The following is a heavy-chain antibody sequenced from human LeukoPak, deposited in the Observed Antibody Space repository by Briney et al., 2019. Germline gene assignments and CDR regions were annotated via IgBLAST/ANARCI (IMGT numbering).Heavy chain of an antibody. CDR3: ARETSSGYYTTHVDY. Sequence: KTSGTLSLTCAVSGGSISSSNWWSWVRQPPGKGLEWIGEIYHSGSTNYNPSLKSRVTISVDTSKNQFSLKLSSVTAADTAVYYCARETSSGYYTTHVDYWGQGTLVAVSS. CDR2: IYHSGST. CDR1: GGSISSSNW. D-gene: IGHD3-22*01. V-gene: IGHV4-4*02. J-gene: IGHJ4*02.